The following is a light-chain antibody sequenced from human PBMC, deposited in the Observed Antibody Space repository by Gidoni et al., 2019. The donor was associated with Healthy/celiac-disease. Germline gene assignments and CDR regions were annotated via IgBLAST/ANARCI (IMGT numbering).Light chain of an antibody. V-gene: IGKV1-5*03. J-gene: IGKJ4*01. CDR3: QQYNSYSVLT. CDR1: QSISSW. Sequence: IQMTQSPSTLSASVGDRVTITCRASQSISSWLAWYQQKPGNAPKLLIYKASSLESGVPSRFSGSGSGTEFTLTISSLQPDDFATYYCQQYNSYSVLTFGGGTKVEIK. CDR2: KAS.